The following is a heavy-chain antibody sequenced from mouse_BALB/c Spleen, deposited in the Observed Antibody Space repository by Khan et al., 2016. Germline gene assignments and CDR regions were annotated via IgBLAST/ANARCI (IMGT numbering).Heavy chain of an antibody. CDR2: IIYSGST. V-gene: IGHV3-2*02. CDR3: ARTPTAYYAMDY. J-gene: IGHJ4*01. CDR1: GYSITSDYA. D-gene: IGHD1-2*01. Sequence: EVQLEVSGPGLVKPSQSLSLTCTVTGYSITSDYAWNWIRQFPGNKLEWMGYIIYSGSTRYYPSLKSRISVTRDTSKNQFFLQLNSVTTEDTATYYCARTPTAYYAMDYWGQGTSVTVSS.